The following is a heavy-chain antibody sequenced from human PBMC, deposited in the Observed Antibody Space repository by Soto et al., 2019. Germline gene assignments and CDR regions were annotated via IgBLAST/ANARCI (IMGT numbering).Heavy chain of an antibody. D-gene: IGHD6-19*01. Sequence: ASVKVSCKVSGYTLTELSMHWVRQAPGKGLEWMGGFDPEDGETIYAQKFQGRVTMTEDTSTDTAYMELSSLRSEDTAVYYCATAGPEYSSGWYLFDYWGQGTLVTVSS. J-gene: IGHJ4*02. CDR3: ATAGPEYSSGWYLFDY. CDR2: FDPEDGET. V-gene: IGHV1-24*01. CDR1: GYTLTELS.